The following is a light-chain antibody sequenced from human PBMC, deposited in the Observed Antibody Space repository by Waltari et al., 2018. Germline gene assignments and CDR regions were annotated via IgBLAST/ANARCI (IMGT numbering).Light chain of an antibody. V-gene: IGLV2-14*03. CDR1: SSDIGGYNS. CDR3: SSFTDNYTLI. J-gene: IGLJ2*01. Sequence: QSALTQPASVSGSPGQSITISCTGTSSDIGGYNSVSWYQQHPGKAPKFLLYDVTKRPSGVSKRFSGSKSGNTASLTISGLQAEDEADFYCSSFTDNYTLIFGGGTKLTVL. CDR2: DVT.